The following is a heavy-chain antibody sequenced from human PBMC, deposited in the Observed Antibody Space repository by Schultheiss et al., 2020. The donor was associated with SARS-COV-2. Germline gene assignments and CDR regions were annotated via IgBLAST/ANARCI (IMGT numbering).Heavy chain of an antibody. CDR3: ARARNWTYDY. V-gene: IGHV4-39*07. J-gene: IGHJ4*02. CDR1: GGSISSSSYY. D-gene: IGHD1-1*01. Sequence: SETLSLTCTVSGGSISSSSYYWGWIRQPPGKGLEWIGSIYYSGSTYYNPSLKSRVTISVDTSKNQFSLKLSSVTAADTAVYYCARARNWTYDYWGQGTLVTVSS. CDR2: IYYSGST.